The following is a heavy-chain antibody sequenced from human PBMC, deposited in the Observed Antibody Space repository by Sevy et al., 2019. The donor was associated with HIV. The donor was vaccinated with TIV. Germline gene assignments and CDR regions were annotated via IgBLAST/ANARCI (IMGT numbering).Heavy chain of an antibody. CDR2: ISYDGSSK. J-gene: IGHJ3*02. CDR3: AKESGPYYDFWSGHDAFDI. CDR1: GFNFSSYG. Sequence: GGSLRLSCAASGFNFSSYGMHWVRQAPGKGLEWVAVISYDGSSKYYAESVKGRFTISRDNSKNTLYLQISSLRAEDTAVYYCAKESGPYYDFWSGHDAFDIWGQGTMVTVSS. V-gene: IGHV3-30*18. D-gene: IGHD3-3*01.